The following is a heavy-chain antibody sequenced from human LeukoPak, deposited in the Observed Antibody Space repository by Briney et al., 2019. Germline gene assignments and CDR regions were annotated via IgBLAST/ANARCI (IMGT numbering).Heavy chain of an antibody. D-gene: IGHD4-17*01. CDR2: INHSGST. J-gene: IGHJ4*02. V-gene: IGHV4-34*01. Sequence: PSETLSLTCAVYGGSFSGYYWSWIRQPPGKGLEWIGEINHSGSTNYNPSLKSRVTISVDTSKNQFSLKLSSVTAADTAVYYCAREVTTVTTQRRFDYWGQGTLVIVSS. CDR3: AREVTTVTTQRRFDY. CDR1: GGSFSGYY.